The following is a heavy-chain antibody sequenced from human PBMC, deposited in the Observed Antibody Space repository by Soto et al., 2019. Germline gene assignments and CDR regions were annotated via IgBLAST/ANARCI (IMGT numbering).Heavy chain of an antibody. V-gene: IGHV3-30*18. CDR3: AKDPGYGDYEDYFDY. CDR1: GFTFSSYA. J-gene: IGHJ4*02. D-gene: IGHD4-17*01. Sequence: QVQLVESGGGVVQPGRSLRLSCAASGFTFSSYAMHWVRQAPGKGLEWVAVMSFDGSNKYYADSVQGRFTISRDNSKNALDRRMNSLRPEDTAVYYCAKDPGYGDYEDYFDYWGQGTLVTVSS. CDR2: MSFDGSNK.